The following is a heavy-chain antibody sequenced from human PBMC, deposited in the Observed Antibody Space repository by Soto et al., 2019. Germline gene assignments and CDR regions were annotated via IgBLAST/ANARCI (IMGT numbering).Heavy chain of an antibody. CDR1: GGNFSGYY. J-gene: IGHJ6*02. D-gene: IGHD6-13*01. CDR2: INHSGST. V-gene: IGHV4-34*01. Sequence: SETMCLSCAVDGGNFSGYYWSWISQTQGKGLEWIGEINHSGSTNYNPSLKSRVTISVDTSKNQFSLKLSSVTAADTAVYYCASRARLYTSSCYMDYYYVMDVWGQGTTVTVS. CDR3: ASRARLYTSSCYMDYYYVMDV.